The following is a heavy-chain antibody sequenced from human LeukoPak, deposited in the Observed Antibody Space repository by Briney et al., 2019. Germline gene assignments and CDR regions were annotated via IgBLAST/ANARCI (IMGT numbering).Heavy chain of an antibody. CDR2: ISGSGGST. Sequence: WGSLRLSCAASGFTFSSYAMSWFRQAPGNGLERVSAISGSGGSTYYADSVKGRFTISRDNSKNTLYLQMNSLRAEDTAVYYCAKNPQKKLLWFGELLSGYFDYWGQGTLVTVSS. V-gene: IGHV3-23*01. D-gene: IGHD3-10*01. CDR3: AKNPQKKLLWFGELLSGYFDY. J-gene: IGHJ4*02. CDR1: GFTFSSYA.